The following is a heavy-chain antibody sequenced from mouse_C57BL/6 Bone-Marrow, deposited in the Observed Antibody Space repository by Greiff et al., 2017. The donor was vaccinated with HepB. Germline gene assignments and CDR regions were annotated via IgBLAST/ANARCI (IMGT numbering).Heavy chain of an antibody. V-gene: IGHV7-1*01. CDR1: GFTFSDFY. CDR3: ARDAYYYGSSPYWYFDV. Sequence: EVMLVESGGGLVQSGRSLRLSCATSGFTFSDFYMEWVRQAPGKGLEWIAASRNNANDYTTEYSASVKGRFIVSRDTSQSILYLQMNALRAEDTAIYYCARDAYYYGSSPYWYFDVWGTGTTVTVSS. D-gene: IGHD1-1*01. CDR2: SRNNANDYTT. J-gene: IGHJ1*03.